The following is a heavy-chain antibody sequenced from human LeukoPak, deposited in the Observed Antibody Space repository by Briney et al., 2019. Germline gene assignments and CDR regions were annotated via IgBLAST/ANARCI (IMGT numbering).Heavy chain of an antibody. D-gene: IGHD3-22*01. V-gene: IGHV1-18*01. CDR1: GYTFTSYG. CDR3: ARALGGHDSSGYYV. Sequence: ASVKVSCKASGYTFTSYGISWVRQAPGQGLEWMGWISAYNGNTNYAQKLQGRVAMTTDTSTSTAYMELRSLRSDDTAVYYCARALGGHDSSGYYVWGQGTLVTVSS. J-gene: IGHJ4*02. CDR2: ISAYNGNT.